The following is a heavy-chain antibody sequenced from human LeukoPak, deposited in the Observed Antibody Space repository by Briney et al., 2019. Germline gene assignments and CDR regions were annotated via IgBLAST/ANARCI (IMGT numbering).Heavy chain of an antibody. Sequence: PGGSLRLSCAASGFTVSSNYVSWVRQAPGKGLEWVSVIYSGGSTYYADSVKGRFTISRDNSKNTLYLQMNSLRAEDTAVYYCARVEMATMSKDYWGQGTLVTVSS. D-gene: IGHD5-24*01. CDR1: GFTVSSNY. CDR3: ARVEMATMSKDY. J-gene: IGHJ4*02. V-gene: IGHV3-53*01. CDR2: IYSGGST.